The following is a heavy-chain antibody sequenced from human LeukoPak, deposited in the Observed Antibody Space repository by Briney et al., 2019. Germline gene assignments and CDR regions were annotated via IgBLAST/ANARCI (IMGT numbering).Heavy chain of an antibody. Sequence: GGSLRLSCAAFGFTFSSYGMHWVRQAPGKGLEWVAFIRYDGSNKYYADSVKGRFTISRDNSKNTLYLQMNSLRAEDTAVYYCAKDLNYYDSSGYYPDYWGQGTLVTVSS. J-gene: IGHJ4*02. CDR3: AKDLNYYDSSGYYPDY. CDR1: GFTFSSYG. D-gene: IGHD3-22*01. CDR2: IRYDGSNK. V-gene: IGHV3-30*02.